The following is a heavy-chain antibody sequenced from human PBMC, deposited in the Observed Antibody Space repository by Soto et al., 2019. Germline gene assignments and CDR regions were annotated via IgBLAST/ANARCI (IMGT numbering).Heavy chain of an antibody. CDR1: GFTFSSYS. V-gene: IGHV3-48*01. J-gene: IGHJ4*02. Sequence: GGSLRLSCAASGFTFSSYSMNWVRQAPGKGLEWVSYISSSSSTIYYADSVKGRFTISRDNAKNSLYLQMNSLRAEDTAVYYCARWDTMVRGVPYHIPHFDYWGQGTLVTVSS. CDR2: ISSSSSTI. CDR3: ARWDTMVRGVPYHIPHFDY. D-gene: IGHD3-10*01.